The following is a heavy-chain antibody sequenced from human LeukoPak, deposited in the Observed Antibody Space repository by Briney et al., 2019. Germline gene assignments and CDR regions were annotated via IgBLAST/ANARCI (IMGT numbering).Heavy chain of an antibody. CDR1: GYTFTGYY. CDR2: INPNSGGT. D-gene: IGHD2-2*01. V-gene: IGHV1-2*02. J-gene: IGHJ5*02. CDR3: ARKDCSSTSCPKKAFDP. Sequence: ASVKVSCKASGYTFTGYYMHWVRQAPGQGLEWMGWINPNSGGTNYAQKFQGRVTMTRDTSISTAYMELSRLRSDDTAVYYCARKDCSSTSCPKKAFDPWSQGTLVTVSS.